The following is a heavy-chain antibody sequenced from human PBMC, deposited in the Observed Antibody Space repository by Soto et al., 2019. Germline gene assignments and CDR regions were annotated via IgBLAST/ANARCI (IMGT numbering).Heavy chain of an antibody. V-gene: IGHV3-15*01. CDR2: VRSKGDGGTT. CDR3: NTVPERSYSHMDV. J-gene: IGHJ6*03. Sequence: EVQLVESGGGLVEPGGSLRLSCVVSGLTFNDAWWNWIRQAPGRGLEWIGRVRSKGDGGTTEYGAPLKGRFAISRDDSKDTLYLQMNSLEIEDTAVYYCNTVPERSYSHMDVWGKGITVIVSS. CDR1: GLTFNDAW.